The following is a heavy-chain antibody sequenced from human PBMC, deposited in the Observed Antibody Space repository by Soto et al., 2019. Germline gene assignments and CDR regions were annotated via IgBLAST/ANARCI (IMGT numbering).Heavy chain of an antibody. CDR1: GFTFSSHS. CDR2: ITSSSSYI. CDR3: AREPGVSSGWYVDY. D-gene: IGHD6-19*01. J-gene: IGHJ4*02. V-gene: IGHV3-21*01. Sequence: PGGSLRLSCPASGFTFSSHSMNWVRQAPGKGLEWVSSITSSSSYINYADSVKGRFTISRDNAKTALYLQMNSLRAEDTAVYYCAREPGVSSGWYVDYWGQGTLVTVSS.